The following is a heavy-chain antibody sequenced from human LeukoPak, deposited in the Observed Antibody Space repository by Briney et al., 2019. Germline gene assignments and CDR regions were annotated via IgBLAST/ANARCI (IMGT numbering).Heavy chain of an antibody. Sequence: PSETLSLTCAVYGGSFSGYYWSWIRQPPGKGLEWIGEINHSGSTNYNPSLKSRVTISVDTSKNQFSLKLSSVTAADTAVYYCARLKGGSYYYYGMDVWGQGTTVTVSS. D-gene: IGHD1-26*01. CDR3: ARLKGGSYYYYGMDV. CDR1: GGSFSGYY. V-gene: IGHV4-34*01. J-gene: IGHJ6*02. CDR2: INHSGST.